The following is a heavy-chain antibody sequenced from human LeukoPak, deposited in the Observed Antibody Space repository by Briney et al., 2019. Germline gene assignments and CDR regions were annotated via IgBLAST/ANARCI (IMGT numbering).Heavy chain of an antibody. J-gene: IGHJ3*02. Sequence: ASVKVSCKASGYTFTSHGISWVRQAPGQGLEWMGWISAYNGNTNYAQKLQGRVTMTTDTSTSTAYMELSSLRSEDTAVYYCARAYCTNGVCYTPGAFDIWGQGTMVTVSS. CDR1: GYTFTSHG. CDR3: ARAYCTNGVCYTPGAFDI. CDR2: ISAYNGNT. D-gene: IGHD2-8*01. V-gene: IGHV1-18*04.